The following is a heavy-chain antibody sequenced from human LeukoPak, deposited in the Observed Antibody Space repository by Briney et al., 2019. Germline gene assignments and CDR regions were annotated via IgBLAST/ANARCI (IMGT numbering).Heavy chain of an antibody. D-gene: IGHD4-17*01. CDR2: ISGSGGST. J-gene: IGHJ4*02. V-gene: IGHV3-23*01. Sequence: RQAPGXXXEWVSAISGSGGSTYYADSVKGRFTISRDNSKNTLYLQMNSLRAEDSAVYYCTKDTARHDYWGQGTLVTVSS. CDR3: TKDTARHDY.